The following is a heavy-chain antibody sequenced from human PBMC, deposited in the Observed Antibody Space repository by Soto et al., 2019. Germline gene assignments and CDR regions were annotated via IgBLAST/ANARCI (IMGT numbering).Heavy chain of an antibody. J-gene: IGHJ6*02. CDR1: CYTSTSSD. CDR3: ARQHMGIAVAGTGVDYYGMVV. V-gene: IGHV1-46*01. Sequence: ASGKVSCKAPCYTSTSSDLHCVRQAPGQGLEWMGIINPSGGSTSYAQKFQGRVTMTRDTSTSTVYMELSSLRSEDTAVYYCARQHMGIAVAGTGVDYYGMVVWGQ. CDR2: INPSGGST. D-gene: IGHD6-19*01.